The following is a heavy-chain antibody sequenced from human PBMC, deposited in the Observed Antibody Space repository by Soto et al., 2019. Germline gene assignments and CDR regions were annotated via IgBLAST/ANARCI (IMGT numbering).Heavy chain of an antibody. J-gene: IGHJ6*04. V-gene: IGHV1-2*02. CDR2: INPNIGGT. Sequence: ASVKVAFKASWYTLTVYYIHLFRDAPLQGLGWMGWINPNIGGTNYAQKFQGMVTMTRDRSISTAYMELSRLRSDDTAVYYCARSYGANYNYTYYYGMEACGKGRTVNVSS. CDR1: WYTLTVYY. D-gene: IGHD4-17*01. CDR3: ARSYGANYNYTYYYGMEA.